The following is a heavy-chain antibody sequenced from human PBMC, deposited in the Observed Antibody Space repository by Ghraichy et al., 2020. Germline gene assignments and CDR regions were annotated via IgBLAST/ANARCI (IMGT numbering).Heavy chain of an antibody. Sequence: SETLSLTCAVYGGSVRGHYWTWIRQPPGKGLQWIGEINDSGNTNYMPSLESRVTISVDTSKNQFSLRLTSLTAADTAVYYCARGGVPDAYDIWGQATMVTVSS. CDR2: INDSGNT. D-gene: IGHD2-8*01. V-gene: IGHV4-34*01. CDR3: ARGGVPDAYDI. J-gene: IGHJ3*02. CDR1: GGSVRGHY.